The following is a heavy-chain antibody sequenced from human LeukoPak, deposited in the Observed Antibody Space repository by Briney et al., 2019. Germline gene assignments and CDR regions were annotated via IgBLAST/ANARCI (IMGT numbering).Heavy chain of an antibody. Sequence: PGGSLRLSCAASGFTVSSNYMSWVRQAPGKGLEWVSVIYSGGSTYYADSVKGRFTISRDNSKNTLYLQMNSLRAEDTAVYYCARVSSGSYYPYYYYGMDVWGQGTTVTVSS. D-gene: IGHD1-26*01. CDR3: ARVSSGSYYPYYYYGMDV. CDR2: IYSGGST. V-gene: IGHV3-66*01. CDR1: GFTVSSNY. J-gene: IGHJ6*02.